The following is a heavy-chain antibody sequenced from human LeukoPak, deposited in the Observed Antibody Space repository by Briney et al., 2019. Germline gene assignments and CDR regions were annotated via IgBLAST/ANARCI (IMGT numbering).Heavy chain of an antibody. V-gene: IGHV5-51*01. Sequence: GEPLKISCNGSGYSFSTYWIGWVRQMPGKGLEWMGIIYPGDSDTTYRPSFQGQVTISADKSISTAYLQWSSLKASDTAMYYCARRGNGSSFDYWGQGTLGTVSS. CDR2: IYPGDSDT. CDR3: ARRGNGSSFDY. D-gene: IGHD4-23*01. J-gene: IGHJ4*02. CDR1: GYSFSTYW.